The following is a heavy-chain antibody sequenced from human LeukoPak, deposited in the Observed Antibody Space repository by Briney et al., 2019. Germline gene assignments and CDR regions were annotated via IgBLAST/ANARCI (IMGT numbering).Heavy chain of an antibody. V-gene: IGHV4-31*03. CDR2: IYYSGST. CDR3: ARERARLRFLEWSVDAFDI. D-gene: IGHD3-3*01. Sequence: SQTLSLTCTVSGGSISSGGYYWRWIRQHPGKGLEWIGYIYYSGSTYYNPSLKSRVTISVDTSKNQFSLKLSSVTAADTAVYYCARERARLRFLEWSVDAFDIWGQGTMVTVSS. J-gene: IGHJ3*02. CDR1: GGSISSGGYY.